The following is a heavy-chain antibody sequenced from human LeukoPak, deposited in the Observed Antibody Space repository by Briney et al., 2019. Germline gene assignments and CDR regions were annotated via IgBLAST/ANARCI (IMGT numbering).Heavy chain of an antibody. J-gene: IGHJ4*02. V-gene: IGHV1-69*05. CDR2: IIPIFGTA. Sequence: GASVKVSCKASGGTFSSYAISWVRQAPGQGLEWMGGIIPIFGTANYAQKFQGRVTITTDESTSTAYMELSSLRSEDTAVYYCARDQEYDSSGYYFGYWGQGTLVTVSS. CDR1: GGTFSSYA. CDR3: ARDQEYDSSGYYFGY. D-gene: IGHD3-22*01.